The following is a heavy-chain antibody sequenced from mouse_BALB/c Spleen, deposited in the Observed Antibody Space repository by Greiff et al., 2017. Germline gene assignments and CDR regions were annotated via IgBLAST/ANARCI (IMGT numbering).Heavy chain of an antibody. V-gene: IGHV1-63*02. CDR1: GYTFTNYW. CDR3: ARRGDSSGYDY. J-gene: IGHJ2*01. CDR2: IYPGGGYT. Sequence: QVQLQQSGAELVRPGTSVKISCKASGYTFTNYWLGWVKQRPGHGLEWIGDIYPGGGYTNYNEKFKGKATLTADTSSSTAYMQLSSLTSEDSAVYFCARRGDSSGYDYWGQGTTRTVSS. D-gene: IGHD3-2*01.